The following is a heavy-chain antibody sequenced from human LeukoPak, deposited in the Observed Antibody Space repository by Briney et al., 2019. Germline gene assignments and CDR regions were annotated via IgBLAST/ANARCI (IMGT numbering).Heavy chain of an antibody. CDR2: INHSGST. D-gene: IGHD3-22*01. CDR3: ARNGYYYDSSGYYTSDAFDI. V-gene: IGHV4-34*01. J-gene: IGHJ3*02. Sequence: GSLRLSCAASGFTVSSNYMSWVRQPPGKGLEWIGEINHSGSTNYNPSLKSRVTISVDTSKNQFSLKLSSVTAADTAVYYCARNGYYYDSSGYYTSDAFDIWGQGTMVTVSS. CDR1: GFTVSSNY.